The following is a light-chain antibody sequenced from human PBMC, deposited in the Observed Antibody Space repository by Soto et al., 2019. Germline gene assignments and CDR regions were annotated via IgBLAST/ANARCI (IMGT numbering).Light chain of an antibody. CDR2: LNSDGSH. CDR1: SGHSSYA. J-gene: IGLJ1*01. CDR3: QTWGTGIHYV. V-gene: IGLV4-69*01. Sequence: QPVLTQSPSASASLGASVKLTCTLSSGHSSYAIAWHQQQPEKGPRYLMKLNSDGSHSKGDGIPDRFSGSSSGAERYLTISSLQSEDEADYYCQTWGTGIHYVFGIGTKLTVL.